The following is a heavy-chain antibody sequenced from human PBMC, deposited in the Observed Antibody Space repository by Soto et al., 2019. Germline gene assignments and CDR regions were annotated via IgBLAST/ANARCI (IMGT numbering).Heavy chain of an antibody. D-gene: IGHD3-22*01. V-gene: IGHV3-23*01. CDR1: GFRFSSCN. Sequence: GGSLRLSCADSGFRFSSCNMSWVRQTPGKGLEWVAAVTATGDRTYYADSVTGRFTISRDNSKKTHYLQMTSLRAEDTAMYYCATMNGYFEYWGQGTPVTVSS. J-gene: IGHJ4*02. CDR3: ATMNGYFEY. CDR2: VTATGDRT.